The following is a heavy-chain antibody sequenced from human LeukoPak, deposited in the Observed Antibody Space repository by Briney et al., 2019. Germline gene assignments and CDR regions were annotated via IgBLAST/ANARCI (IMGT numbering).Heavy chain of an antibody. J-gene: IGHJ4*02. CDR3: ARMRGYCSSTSCRDY. V-gene: IGHV3-66*02. CDR1: GFTVSSNY. CDR2: IYSGGST. Sequence: GGSLRLSCAASGFTVSSNYMSWVRQAPGKGLEWVSVIYSGGSTYYADSVKGRFTISRDNSKNTLYLQINSLRAEDTAVYYCARMRGYCSSTSCRDYWGQGTLVTVSS. D-gene: IGHD2-2*01.